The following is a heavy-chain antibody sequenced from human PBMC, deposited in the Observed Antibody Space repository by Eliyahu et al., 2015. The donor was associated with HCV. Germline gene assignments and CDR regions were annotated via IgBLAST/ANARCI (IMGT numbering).Heavy chain of an antibody. D-gene: IGHD6-19*01. CDR1: GGSXTSYY. Sequence: QVQLQESGPGLVKPSETLSLTCTVSGGSXTSYYWSWIRQPPGKGLEWIGYIYYSGSTNYNPSLKSRVTISVDTSKNQFSLNLTSVTAADTAVYYCASGGGGIAVAGTGGWFDPWGQGTLVTVSS. CDR2: IYYSGST. CDR3: ASGGGGIAVAGTGGWFDP. V-gene: IGHV4-59*01. J-gene: IGHJ5*02.